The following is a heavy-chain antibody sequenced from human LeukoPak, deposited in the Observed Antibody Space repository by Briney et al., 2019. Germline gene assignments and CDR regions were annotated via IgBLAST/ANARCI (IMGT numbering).Heavy chain of an antibody. J-gene: IGHJ4*02. CDR1: GMSFSTFW. Sequence: GGSLRLSCAASGMSFSTFWMNWVRQAPGKGLEWVANIKQDGSEKNYVDSVKGRFTISRDNAKNSLYLQMNSLRAEDKAVYYCASDLYSGTYDYWGQGTLVTVSS. CDR2: IKQDGSEK. D-gene: IGHD1-26*01. CDR3: ASDLYSGTYDY. V-gene: IGHV3-7*01.